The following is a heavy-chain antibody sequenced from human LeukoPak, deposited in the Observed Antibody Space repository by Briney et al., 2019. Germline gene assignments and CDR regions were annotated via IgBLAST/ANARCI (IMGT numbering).Heavy chain of an antibody. J-gene: IGHJ4*02. D-gene: IGHD3-3*01. CDR2: ISYDGSNK. Sequence: PGGSLRLSCAASGFTFSSYEMNWVRQAPGKGLEWVAVISYDGSNKYYADSVKGRFTISRDNSKNTLYLQMNSLRAEDTAVYYCARGFYDLVYWGQGTLVTVSS. CDR1: GFTFSSYE. CDR3: ARGFYDLVY. V-gene: IGHV3-30*04.